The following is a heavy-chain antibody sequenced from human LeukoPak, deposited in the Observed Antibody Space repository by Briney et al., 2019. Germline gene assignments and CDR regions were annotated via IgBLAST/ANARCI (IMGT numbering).Heavy chain of an antibody. CDR2: TYYRSKWYN. J-gene: IGHJ5*02. CDR1: GDSVYSNSAA. CDR3: ASVYYYDSSGYYGWFDP. Sequence: SQTLSLTCAISGDSVYSNSAAWNWIRQSPSRGLEWLGRTYYRSKWYNDYAVSVKSRITINPDTSKNQFSLQLNSVTPEDTAVYYCASVYYYDSSGYYGWFDPWGQGTLVTVSS. V-gene: IGHV6-1*01. D-gene: IGHD3-22*01.